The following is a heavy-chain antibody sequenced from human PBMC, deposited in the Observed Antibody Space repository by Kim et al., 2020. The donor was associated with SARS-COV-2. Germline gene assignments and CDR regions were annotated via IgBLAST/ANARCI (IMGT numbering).Heavy chain of an antibody. D-gene: IGHD7-27*01. Sequence: ASVKVSCKASGYTFTSYGISWVRQAPGQGLEWMGWISAYNGNTNYAQKLQGRVTMTTDTSTSTAYMELRSLRSDDTAVYYCARVWGQVDYYGMDVWGQGTTVTVSS. CDR3: ARVWGQVDYYGMDV. J-gene: IGHJ6*02. V-gene: IGHV1-18*01. CDR2: ISAYNGNT. CDR1: GYTFTSYG.